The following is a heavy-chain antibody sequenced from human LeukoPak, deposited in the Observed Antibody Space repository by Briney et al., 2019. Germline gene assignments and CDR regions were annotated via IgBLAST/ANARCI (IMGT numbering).Heavy chain of an antibody. Sequence: SETLSLNCSVSGGSITTSSYYWGWIRQPPGKGLEWIGAISDSGTSYHSPSLRSRATISVDTSRNQFSLKLTSVTAADTAVYYCSRAGTGFNIPGAYWGQETLVTVSS. J-gene: IGHJ4*02. CDR3: SRAGTGFNIPGAY. D-gene: IGHD1-14*01. CDR1: GGSITTSSYY. V-gene: IGHV4-39*07. CDR2: ISDSGTS.